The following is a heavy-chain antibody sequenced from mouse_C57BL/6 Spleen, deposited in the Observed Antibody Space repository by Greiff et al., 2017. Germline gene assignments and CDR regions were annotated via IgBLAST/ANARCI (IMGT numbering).Heavy chain of an antibody. Sequence: VQLQESGAELVKPGASVKISCKASGYAFSSYWMNWVKQRPGKGLEWIGQIYPGDGDTNYNGKFKGKATLTADKSSSTAYMQLSSLTSEDSAVYFCARWKGDDVWYFDVWGTGTTVTVSS. V-gene: IGHV1-80*01. CDR1: GYAFSSYW. CDR2: IYPGDGDT. J-gene: IGHJ1*03. CDR3: ARWKGDDVWYFDV. D-gene: IGHD2-2*01.